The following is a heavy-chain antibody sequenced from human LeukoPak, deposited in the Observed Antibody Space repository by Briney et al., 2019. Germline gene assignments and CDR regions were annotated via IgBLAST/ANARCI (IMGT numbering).Heavy chain of an antibody. V-gene: IGHV4-59*01. CDR2: TYNSGST. J-gene: IGHJ4*02. D-gene: IGHD1-26*01. Sequence: NPSETLSLTCTVSGGSISIYYWSWIRQPPGKGLEWIGYTYNSGSTNYNPSLKSRVTISVDTSKNQFSLKLSSVTAADTAAYYCVRDRELHYWGQGTLVTVSS. CDR3: VRDRELHY. CDR1: GGSISIYY.